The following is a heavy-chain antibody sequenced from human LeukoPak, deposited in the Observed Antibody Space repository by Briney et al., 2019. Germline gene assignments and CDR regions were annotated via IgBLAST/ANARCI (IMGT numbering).Heavy chain of an antibody. CDR2: ISYDGSNK. J-gene: IGHJ4*02. Sequence: GGSLRLSCAASGLTFSSYAMHWVRQAPGKGLEWVAVISYDGSNKYYADSVKGRFTISRDNSKNTLYLQMNSLRAEDTAVYYCARDKVGAINGEVYFDYWGQGTLVTVSS. D-gene: IGHD1-26*01. V-gene: IGHV3-30-3*01. CDR1: GLTFSSYA. CDR3: ARDKVGAINGEVYFDY.